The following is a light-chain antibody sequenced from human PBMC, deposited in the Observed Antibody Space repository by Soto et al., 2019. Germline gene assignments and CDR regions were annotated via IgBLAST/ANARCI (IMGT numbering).Light chain of an antibody. CDR3: QQYNNWPLWT. CDR2: GAS. J-gene: IGKJ1*01. V-gene: IGKV3-15*01. Sequence: EIVMTQSPATLSVSLWERATLSCRASQSVSSNLAWYQQKPGQAPRLLIYGASTRATGIPARFSGSGSGTEFTLTISSLQSEDFAVYYCQQYNNWPLWTFGQGTKVDIK. CDR1: QSVSSN.